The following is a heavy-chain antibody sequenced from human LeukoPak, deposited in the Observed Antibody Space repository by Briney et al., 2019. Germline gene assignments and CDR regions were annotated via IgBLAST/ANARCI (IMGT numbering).Heavy chain of an antibody. Sequence: AASVKVSCEASGYSFTDYGITWVRQAPGQGLEWMGWISGRNGNTNYSQRLQGRVTMTTDTSTSTAYMELRSLTSDDTAVYYCARDHALWSNCFDYWGQGTLVTVSS. J-gene: IGHJ4*02. CDR3: ARDHALWSNCFDY. D-gene: IGHD2/OR15-2a*01. V-gene: IGHV1-18*01. CDR2: ISGRNGNT. CDR1: GYSFTDYG.